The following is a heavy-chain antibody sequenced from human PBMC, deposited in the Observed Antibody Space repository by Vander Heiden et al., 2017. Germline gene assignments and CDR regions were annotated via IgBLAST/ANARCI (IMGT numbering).Heavy chain of an antibody. CDR3: AREDSSGYYSYNWFDP. CDR2: ISSSSSYI. V-gene: IGHV3-21*01. J-gene: IGHJ5*02. D-gene: IGHD3-22*01. CDR1: GFTFRSYS. Sequence: EVQLVESGGGLVKPGGSLRLSCAASGFTFRSYSMNWVRQAPGKGLEWVSSISSSSSYIYYADSVKGRLTISRDNAKNSLYLQMNSPRAEDTAVYYCAREDSSGYYSYNWFDPWGQGTLVTVSS.